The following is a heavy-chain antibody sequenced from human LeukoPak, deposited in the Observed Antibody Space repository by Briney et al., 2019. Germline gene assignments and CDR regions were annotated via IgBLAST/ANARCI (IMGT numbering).Heavy chain of an antibody. CDR2: INPNSGGT. CDR3: ARGGVGGSYWKNAFDI. J-gene: IGHJ3*02. D-gene: IGHD1-26*01. CDR1: GYTFTGYY. V-gene: IGHV1-2*02. Sequence: GASVKVSCKASGYTFTGYYMHWVRQAPGQGLEWMGWINPNSGGTNYAQKFQGRVTITTDESTSTAYMELSSLRSEDTAVYYCARGGVGGSYWKNAFDIWGQGTMVTVSS.